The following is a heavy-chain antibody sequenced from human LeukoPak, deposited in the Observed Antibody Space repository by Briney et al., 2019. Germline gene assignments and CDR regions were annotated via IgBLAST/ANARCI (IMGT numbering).Heavy chain of an antibody. D-gene: IGHD2-15*01. J-gene: IGHJ4*02. CDR3: ARDIVVVVAAIHYFDY. Sequence: GGSLRLSCAASGFTFSSYWMSWVRQAPGKGLEWVANIKQDGSEKYYVDSVKGRFTISRDNAKNSLYLQMNSLRAEDTAVYYCARDIVVVVAAIHYFDYWGQGTLVTVS. V-gene: IGHV3-7*01. CDR1: GFTFSSYW. CDR2: IKQDGSEK.